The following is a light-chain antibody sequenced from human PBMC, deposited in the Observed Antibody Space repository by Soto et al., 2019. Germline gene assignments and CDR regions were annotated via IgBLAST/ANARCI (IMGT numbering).Light chain of an antibody. CDR1: SSGVGGYNY. CDR2: EVS. CDR3: SSYAGSNNFVV. J-gene: IGLJ2*01. V-gene: IGLV2-8*01. Sequence: QSALTQPPSASGSPGQSVTISCTGTSSGVGGYNYVYWYQQHPGKAPKLMIYEVSKRPSGVPDRFSGSKSDNTASLTVSGLQAEDEADYYCSSYAGSNNFVVFGGGTKLTVL.